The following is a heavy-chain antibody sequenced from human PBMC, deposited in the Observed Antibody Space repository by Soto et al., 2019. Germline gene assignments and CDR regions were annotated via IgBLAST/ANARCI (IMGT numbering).Heavy chain of an antibody. Sequence: SETLSLTCTVSGGSIISGDYYWSWIRQPPGKGLEWIGYIYYSGSTYYNPSLKSRVTISVDTSKNQFSLKLSSVTAADTAVYYCARDGSSEEGGYGRDVWGQGTTVTVSS. CDR2: IYYSGST. J-gene: IGHJ6*02. CDR1: GGSIISGDYY. V-gene: IGHV4-30-4*01. D-gene: IGHD6-13*01. CDR3: ARDGSSEEGGYGRDV.